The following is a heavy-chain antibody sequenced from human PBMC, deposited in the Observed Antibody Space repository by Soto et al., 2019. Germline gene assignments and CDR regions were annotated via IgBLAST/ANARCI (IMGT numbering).Heavy chain of an antibody. J-gene: IGHJ6*02. V-gene: IGHV1-46*01. CDR2: INPSGGST. D-gene: IGHD3-10*01. CDR1: GYTFTRYY. Sequence: ASVTVSCQTSGYTFTRYYMHWVRQAPGQGLEWMGIINPSGGSTSYAQKFQGRVTMTRDTSTSTVYMELSSLRSEDTAVYYCARDPLGVDYYYGMDVWGQGTTVTVSS. CDR3: ARDPLGVDYYYGMDV.